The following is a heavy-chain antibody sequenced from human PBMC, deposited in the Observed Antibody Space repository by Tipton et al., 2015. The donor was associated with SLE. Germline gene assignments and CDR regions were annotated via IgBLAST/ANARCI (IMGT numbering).Heavy chain of an antibody. Sequence: SLRLSCAASGFTFNIHGMTWVRQAPGKGLEWVSGISGGGGGTYYADSVKGRFTISRDNSKNTLYLQMNSLRAEDTAVYYCAKGVYSCSDWGQGTLVTVSS. V-gene: IGHV3-23*01. D-gene: IGHD6-13*01. CDR1: GFTFNIHG. CDR3: AKGVYSCSD. CDR2: ISGGGGGT. J-gene: IGHJ4*02.